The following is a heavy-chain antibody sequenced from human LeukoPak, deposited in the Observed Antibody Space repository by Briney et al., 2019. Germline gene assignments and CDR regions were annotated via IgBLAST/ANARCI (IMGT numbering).Heavy chain of an antibody. V-gene: IGHV3-66*01. CDR2: LYAGGST. CDR1: GFTMSGIH. Sequence: GGSLRLSCKASGFTMSGIHMNWVRQSPGKGLAWVSGLYAGGSTYYAGSVTGRFTISRDDSKNTLYLHMTSLRVDDTAIYFCVRGNGNVGGRLDPWGQGAWVIVSS. CDR3: VRGNGNVGGRLDP. J-gene: IGHJ5*02. D-gene: IGHD1-1*01.